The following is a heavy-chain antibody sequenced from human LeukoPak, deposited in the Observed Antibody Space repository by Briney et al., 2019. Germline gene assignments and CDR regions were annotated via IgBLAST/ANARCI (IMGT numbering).Heavy chain of an antibody. D-gene: IGHD1-26*01. CDR2: ISGSGGST. Sequence: PGGSLRLSCAASGFTVSSNYMSWVRQAPGKGLEWVSAISGSGGSTYYADSVKGRFTISRDNSKNTLHLQMNSLRAEDTAVYYCTKGSPGATIHFDYWGQGTLVTVSS. CDR3: TKGSPGATIHFDY. J-gene: IGHJ4*02. CDR1: GFTVSSNY. V-gene: IGHV3-23*01.